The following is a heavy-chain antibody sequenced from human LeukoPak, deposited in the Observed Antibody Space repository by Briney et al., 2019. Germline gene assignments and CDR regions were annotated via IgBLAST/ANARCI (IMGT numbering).Heavy chain of an antibody. CDR2: ISYDGSNK. CDR1: GFTFSSYA. CDR3: ASLLDY. V-gene: IGHV3-30-3*01. J-gene: IGHJ4*02. Sequence: PGGSLRLSCAASGFTFSSYAMHWVRQAPGKGLEWVAVISYDGSNKYYADSVKGRFTISRDNSKNTLYLQMNSLRAEDTAVYYCASLLDYWGQGTLVTVSS.